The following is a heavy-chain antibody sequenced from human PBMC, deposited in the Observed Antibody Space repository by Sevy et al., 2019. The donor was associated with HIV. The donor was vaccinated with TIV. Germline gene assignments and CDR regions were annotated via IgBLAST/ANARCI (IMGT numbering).Heavy chain of an antibody. J-gene: IGHJ6*02. V-gene: IGHV3-11*01. CDR2: ISLSGSTI. CDR1: GFSFSDYF. Sequence: RGSLRLSCAASGFSFSDYFMSWIRLAPGKGLERVSYISLSGSTIYYADSVKGRFTVSRDNAKKSLYLQMNSLRAEDTAVYYCVRENRHRTNGVCYGYYGMDVWGQGTTVIVSS. CDR3: VRENRHRTNGVCYGYYGMDV. D-gene: IGHD2-8*01.